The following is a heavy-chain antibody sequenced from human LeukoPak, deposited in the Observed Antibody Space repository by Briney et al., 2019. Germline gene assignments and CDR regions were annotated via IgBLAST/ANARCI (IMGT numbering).Heavy chain of an antibody. D-gene: IGHD3-22*01. Sequence: ASVKVSCKASGGTFSSYAISWVRQAPGQGLEWMGGIIPIFGTANYAQKFQGRVTITTDESTSTAYMELSSLRSEDTAVYYCARDLYYYDSSGSNDGDAFDIWGQGTMVTVSS. CDR2: IIPIFGTA. CDR3: ARDLYYYDSSGSNDGDAFDI. V-gene: IGHV1-69*05. CDR1: GGTFSSYA. J-gene: IGHJ3*02.